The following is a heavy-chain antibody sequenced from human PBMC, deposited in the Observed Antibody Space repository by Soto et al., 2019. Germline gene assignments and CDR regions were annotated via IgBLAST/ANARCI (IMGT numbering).Heavy chain of an antibody. CDR2: IYHSGST. CDR1: GGSISSSNW. V-gene: IGHV4-4*02. D-gene: IGHD3-3*01. Sequence: PSETLSLTCAVSGGSISSSNWWSWVRQPPGKGLEWIGEIYHSGSTNYNPSLKSRVTISLDRSKNQFSLNLSSVTAADTAIYFCARVLSAWYFDYWGQGSLVTVSS. CDR3: ARVLSAWYFDY. J-gene: IGHJ4*01.